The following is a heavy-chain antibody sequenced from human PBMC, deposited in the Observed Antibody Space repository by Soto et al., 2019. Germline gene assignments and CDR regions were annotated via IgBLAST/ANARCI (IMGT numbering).Heavy chain of an antibody. D-gene: IGHD6-19*01. J-gene: IGHJ4*02. CDR1: GYTFTGYY. V-gene: IGHV1-2*02. Sequence: ASVKVSCKASGYTFTGYYMHWVRQAPGQGLEWMGWINPNSGGTNYAQKFQGRVTMTRDTPISTAYMELSRLRSDDTAVYYCARSRGSGWSRQYYFDYWGQGTLVTVSS. CDR2: INPNSGGT. CDR3: ARSRGSGWSRQYYFDY.